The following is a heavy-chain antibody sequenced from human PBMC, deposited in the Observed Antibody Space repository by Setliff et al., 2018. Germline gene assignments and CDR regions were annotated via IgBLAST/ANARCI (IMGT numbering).Heavy chain of an antibody. V-gene: IGHV4-39*01. CDR2: TYYSGDA. CDR3: ARSRGYKHDSSGYYYDHYYYYYMDV. Sequence: SETLSLTCTVSGGSISTNTYFWGWIRQSPGKGLEWIGNTYYSGDAYYNPSLKSRVTISVDTSRNQFSLKLSSVTAADTAVYYCARSRGYKHDSSGYYYDHYYYYYMDVWGKGTTVTVSS. D-gene: IGHD3-22*01. CDR1: GGSISTNTYF. J-gene: IGHJ6*03.